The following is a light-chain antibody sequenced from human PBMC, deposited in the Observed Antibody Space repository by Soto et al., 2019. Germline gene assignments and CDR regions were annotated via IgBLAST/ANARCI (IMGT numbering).Light chain of an antibody. Sequence: QSALTQPRSVSGSPGQSVTVSCTATSNDVGGYNYVSWYQHHPGKAPKLIIYDVTKRPSGVPDRFTGSKSGNTASLTISGLQAEDEADYYCCSFAGSYTLGVFGGGTKVTVL. V-gene: IGLV2-11*01. CDR2: DVT. CDR3: CSFAGSYTLGV. J-gene: IGLJ3*02. CDR1: SNDVGGYNY.